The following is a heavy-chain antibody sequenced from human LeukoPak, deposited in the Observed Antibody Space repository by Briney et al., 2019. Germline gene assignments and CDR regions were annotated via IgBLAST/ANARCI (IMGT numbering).Heavy chain of an antibody. CDR2: ISPYNGNP. CDR1: AYTLTSYG. Sequence: ASVQVSCKASAYTLTSYGISWVRQAPGQGLEWMGWISPYNGNPNYAQNLQGRVSMTTDTSTSTAYMDLRSLRSDDTAVYYCARVGALDGGSSLLDYWGQGTLVTVSS. CDR3: ARVGALDGGSSLLDY. V-gene: IGHV1-18*04. D-gene: IGHD2-15*01. J-gene: IGHJ4*02.